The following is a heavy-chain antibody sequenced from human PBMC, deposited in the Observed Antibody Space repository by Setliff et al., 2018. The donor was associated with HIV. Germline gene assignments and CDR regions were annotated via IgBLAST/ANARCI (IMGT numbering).Heavy chain of an antibody. V-gene: IGHV4-4*08. Sequence: SETLSLTCIVSGASISSDTWSWIRQPPGKGLEWIGHIYTSGSTNYNPSLRSRVTISVDTSKNQFSLKLSSVTAADTAVYYCARAPPGIQNDAFDVWGQGTMVTVSS. CDR1: GASISSDT. CDR3: ARAPPGIQNDAFDV. CDR2: IYTSGST. J-gene: IGHJ3*01.